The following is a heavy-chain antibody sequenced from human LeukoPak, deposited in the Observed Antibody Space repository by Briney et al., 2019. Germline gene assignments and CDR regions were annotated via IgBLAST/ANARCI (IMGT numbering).Heavy chain of an antibody. CDR2: IFYSGNT. J-gene: IGHJ4*02. D-gene: IGHD4-17*01. CDR3: ARHTTVVPPHYSDY. Sequence: SETLSLTCTVSGAPISSYYWSWIRQPPGKGLEWIGYIFYSGNTNYNPSLKSRVTMSLGTSKNLFSLRLTSVTAADTAVYYCARHTTVVPPHYSDYWGQGALVTVSS. CDR1: GAPISSYY. V-gene: IGHV4-59*08.